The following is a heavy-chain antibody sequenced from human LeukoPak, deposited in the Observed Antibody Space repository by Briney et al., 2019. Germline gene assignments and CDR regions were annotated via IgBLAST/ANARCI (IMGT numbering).Heavy chain of an antibody. CDR3: ARLYSGSYIY. CDR1: GGSFSGYY. Sequence: SETLSLTCAVYGGSFSGYYWSWIREPPGKGLEGIGEINHSGSTNYNPSLKSRVTISVDTSKTQFSLKLSSVTAADTAVYYCARLYSGSYIYWGQGTLVTVSS. J-gene: IGHJ4*02. V-gene: IGHV4-34*01. CDR2: INHSGST. D-gene: IGHD1-26*01.